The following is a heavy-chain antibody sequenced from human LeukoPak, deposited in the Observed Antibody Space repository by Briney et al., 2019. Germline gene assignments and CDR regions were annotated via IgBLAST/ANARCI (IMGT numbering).Heavy chain of an antibody. J-gene: IGHJ6*02. V-gene: IGHV3-48*01. CDR2: ISSSSSTI. CDR3: ARDASSSWYRGDYYYGMDV. Sequence: GGSLRLSCAASGFAFSSYSMNWVRQAPGKGLEWVSYISSSSSTIYYADSVKGRFTISRDNAKNSLYLQMNSLRAEDTAVYYCARDASSSWYRGDYYYGMDVWGQGTTVTVSS. CDR1: GFAFSSYS. D-gene: IGHD6-13*01.